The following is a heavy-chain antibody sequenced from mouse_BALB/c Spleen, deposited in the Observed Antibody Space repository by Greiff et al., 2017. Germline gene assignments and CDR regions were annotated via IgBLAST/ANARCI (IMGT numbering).Heavy chain of an antibody. CDR2: IDPANGNT. V-gene: IGHV14-3*02. CDR1: GFNIKDTY. CDR3: ARFYYGNYAMDY. D-gene: IGHD2-1*01. J-gene: IGHJ4*01. Sequence: EVKLMESGAELVKPGASVKLSCTASGFNIKDTYMHWVKQRPEQGLEWIGRIDPANGNTKYDPKFQGKATITADTSSNTAYLQLSSLTSEDTAVYYCARFYYGNYAMDYWGQGTSVTVSS.